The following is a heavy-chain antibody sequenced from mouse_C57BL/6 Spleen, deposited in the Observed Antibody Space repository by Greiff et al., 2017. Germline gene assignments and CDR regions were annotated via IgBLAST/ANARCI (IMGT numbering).Heavy chain of an antibody. J-gene: IGHJ1*03. D-gene: IGHD1-1*01. CDR2: INPYNGDT. CDR1: GYSFTGYF. Sequence: EVKLVESGPELVKPGDSVKISCKASGYSFTGYFMNWVMQSHGKSLEWIGRINPYNGDTFYNQKFKGKATLTVDKSSSTAHMALRSLTSEDSAVYYCAREAYYGSSYWYFDVWGTGTTVTVSS. V-gene: IGHV1-20*01. CDR3: AREAYYGSSYWYFDV.